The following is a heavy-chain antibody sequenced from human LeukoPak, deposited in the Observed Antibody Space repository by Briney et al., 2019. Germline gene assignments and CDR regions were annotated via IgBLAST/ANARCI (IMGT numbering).Heavy chain of an antibody. V-gene: IGHV1-24*01. CDR3: ATYRFLGYCSGGSCSRNLDY. CDR1: GYTLTELS. Sequence: ASVKVSCKVSGYTLTELSMHWVRQAPGKGLEWMGGFDPEDGETIYAQKFQGRVTMTEDTSTDTAYMELSSLRSEDTAVYYCATYRFLGYCSGGSCSRNLDYWGQGTLVTVSS. J-gene: IGHJ4*02. CDR2: FDPEDGET. D-gene: IGHD2-15*01.